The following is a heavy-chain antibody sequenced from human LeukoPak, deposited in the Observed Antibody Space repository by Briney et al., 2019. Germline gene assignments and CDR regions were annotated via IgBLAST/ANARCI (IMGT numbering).Heavy chain of an antibody. CDR3: ASSALLWFGESIAFDS. Sequence: SETLSLTCTVSPGSISNYFWSWIRQPPGKGLEWIGYIYYTGSTNYNPSLKSRVTISVDTSKNQFSLKLTSVSAADTAMYYCASSALLWFGESIAFDSWGQGTMVTVSS. D-gene: IGHD3-10*01. CDR1: PGSISNYF. V-gene: IGHV4-59*08. J-gene: IGHJ3*02. CDR2: IYYTGST.